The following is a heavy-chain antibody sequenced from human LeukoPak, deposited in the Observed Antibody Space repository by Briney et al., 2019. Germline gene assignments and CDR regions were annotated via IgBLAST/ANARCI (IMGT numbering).Heavy chain of an antibody. CDR2: INSDGSST. D-gene: IGHD3-10*01. J-gene: IGHJ4*02. Sequence: GGSLRLSCAASGFTFSSYWMHWVRQAPGKGLVWVSRINSDGSSTSYADSVKGRFTISRDNAKNTLYLQMNSLRAEDTAVYYCARCMVRGVICYFDYWGQGTLVIVSS. CDR1: GFTFSSYW. CDR3: ARCMVRGVICYFDY. V-gene: IGHV3-74*01.